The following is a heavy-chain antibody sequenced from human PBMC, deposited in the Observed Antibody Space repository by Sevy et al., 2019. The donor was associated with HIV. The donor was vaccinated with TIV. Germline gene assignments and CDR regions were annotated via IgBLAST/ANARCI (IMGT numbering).Heavy chain of an antibody. V-gene: IGHV4-59*01. D-gene: IGHD6-6*01. CDR1: GGSISSYY. J-gene: IGHJ4*02. CDR2: IYYSGST. CDR3: ARVPPASIAARAYYFDY. Sequence: SETPLTCTVSGGSISSYYWSWIRQPPGKGLEWIGYIYYSGSTNYNPSLKSRVTISVDTSKNQFSLKLSSVTDADTAVYYCARVPPASIAARAYYFDYWGQGTLVTVSS.